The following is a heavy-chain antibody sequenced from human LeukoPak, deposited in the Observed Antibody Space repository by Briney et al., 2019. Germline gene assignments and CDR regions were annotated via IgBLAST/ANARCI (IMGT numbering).Heavy chain of an antibody. D-gene: IGHD2/OR15-2a*01. CDR2: IYYSGST. Sequence: SETLSLTCTVSGGSISSYYWSWIRQPPGRGLEWIGNIYYSGSTNYNPSLKSRVTISVDTSKNQFSLKLSSVTAADTAMYYCARLIGNSYPYAMDVWGQGTTVTVSS. CDR1: GGSISSYY. V-gene: IGHV4-59*08. J-gene: IGHJ6*02. CDR3: ARLIGNSYPYAMDV.